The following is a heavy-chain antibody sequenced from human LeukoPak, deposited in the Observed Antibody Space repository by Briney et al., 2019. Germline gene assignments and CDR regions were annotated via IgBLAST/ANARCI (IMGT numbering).Heavy chain of an antibody. Sequence: GASVKVSCKASGVTFSSYAISWVRQAPGQGLEWMGGIIPIFGTANYAQKFQGRVTITTDESTSTAYMELSSLRSEDTAVYYCARIIHPDIAARSDAFDIWSQGTMVTVSS. V-gene: IGHV1-69*05. CDR3: ARIIHPDIAARSDAFDI. CDR1: GVTFSSYA. D-gene: IGHD6-6*01. CDR2: IIPIFGTA. J-gene: IGHJ3*02.